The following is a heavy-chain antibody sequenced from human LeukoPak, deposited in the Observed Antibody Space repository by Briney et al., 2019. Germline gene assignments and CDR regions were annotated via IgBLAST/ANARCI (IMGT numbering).Heavy chain of an antibody. CDR1: GGSVSSGSYY. J-gene: IGHJ6*02. D-gene: IGHD6-13*01. Sequence: PSETLSLTCTVSGGSVSSGSYYWSWIRQPPGKGLEWIGYIYYSGNTNYNPSLKSRVTISVDTSKNQFSLKLSSVTAADTAVYYCARVAAAGLVRYYYYGMDVWGQGTTVTVSS. V-gene: IGHV4-61*01. CDR2: IYYSGNT. CDR3: ARVAAAGLVRYYYYGMDV.